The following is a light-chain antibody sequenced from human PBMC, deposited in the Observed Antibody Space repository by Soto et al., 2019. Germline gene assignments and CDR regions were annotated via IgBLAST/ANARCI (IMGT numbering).Light chain of an antibody. V-gene: IGKV3-15*01. J-gene: IGKJ4*01. CDR1: QSISTN. Sequence: EIVMTQSPVTLSVSPGETATLSCRASQSISTNLAWYQQRPGQTPRHLIYGASTRATGIPVRFSGSGSGTEFTLTISSLQSEDFAVYYCQEYHTWPIFGGGTKVEIK. CDR3: QEYHTWPI. CDR2: GAS.